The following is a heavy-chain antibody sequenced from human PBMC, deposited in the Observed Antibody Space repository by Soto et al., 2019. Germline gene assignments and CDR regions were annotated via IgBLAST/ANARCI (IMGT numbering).Heavy chain of an antibody. D-gene: IGHD6-13*01. Sequence: ATVKVSCKASGYTFTSYGISWVRQAPGQGLEWMGWISAYNGNTNYAQKLQGRVTMTTDTSTSTAYMELRSLISDDTAVYYCARNIAAACAPDYYYGMDVWGHWTTVTVSS. CDR3: ARNIAAACAPDYYYGMDV. V-gene: IGHV1-18*01. CDR1: GYTFTSYG. J-gene: IGHJ6*02. CDR2: ISAYNGNT.